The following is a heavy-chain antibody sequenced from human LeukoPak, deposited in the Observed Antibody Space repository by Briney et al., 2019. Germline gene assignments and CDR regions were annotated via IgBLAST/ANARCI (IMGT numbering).Heavy chain of an antibody. CDR1: GYTFTTHG. J-gene: IGHJ4*02. V-gene: IGHV1-18*01. Sequence: ASVTVSCKASGYTFTTHGVSWVRQAPGQGLEWMGWVSTYNGNTHYAQKFQGRVKLTTVTSTNTAYMELKSLRSDDTAVYYCARGGDYDFWSGHEPFDYWGQGTLLTVS. CDR2: VSTYNGNT. CDR3: ARGGDYDFWSGHEPFDY. D-gene: IGHD3-3*01.